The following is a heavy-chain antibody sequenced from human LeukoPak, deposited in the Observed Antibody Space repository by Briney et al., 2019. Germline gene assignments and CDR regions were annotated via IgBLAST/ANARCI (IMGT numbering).Heavy chain of an antibody. Sequence: GASVKVSCKASGYTFTNYYMHWVRHAPGQGLEWMGIINPSDGSTNYAQKFQGRVIMTRDMSTSTVYMELSSLRSEDTAVYYCARATRVTYYYYYYMDVWGKGTTVTVSS. CDR1: GYTFTNYY. CDR2: INPSDGST. D-gene: IGHD4-11*01. V-gene: IGHV1-46*01. J-gene: IGHJ6*03. CDR3: ARATRVTYYYYYYMDV.